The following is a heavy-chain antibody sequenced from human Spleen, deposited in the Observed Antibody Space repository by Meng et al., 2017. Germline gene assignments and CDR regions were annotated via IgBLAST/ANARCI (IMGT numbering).Heavy chain of an antibody. CDR1: GFTVSHNY. V-gene: IGHV3-66*01. CDR2: IYSGGNT. J-gene: IGHJ6*02. CDR3: ARTSSWPHLYYYGMDV. D-gene: IGHD6-13*01. Sequence: GGSLRLSCAASGFTVSHNYMSWVRQAPGKGLEWVSVIYSGGNTYYADSVKGRFTISRDNSKNTVFLQINSLRAEDTAVYYCARTSSWPHLYYYGMDVWGQGTMVTVSS.